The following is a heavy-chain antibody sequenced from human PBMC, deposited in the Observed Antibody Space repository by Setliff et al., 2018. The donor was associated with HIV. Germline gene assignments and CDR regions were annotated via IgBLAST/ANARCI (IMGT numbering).Heavy chain of an antibody. D-gene: IGHD2-15*01. CDR1: GYTFTSYG. J-gene: IGHJ6*03. Sequence: ASVKVSCKASGYTFTSYGISWVRQAPGQGLEWMGWISAYNGNTFYAQKLQGRVAMTSDTSTTTAYMELRSLRSDDTAMYYCARGLARVDYMDVWGKGTTVTVSS. CDR3: ARGLARVDYMDV. CDR2: ISAYNGNT. V-gene: IGHV1-18*01.